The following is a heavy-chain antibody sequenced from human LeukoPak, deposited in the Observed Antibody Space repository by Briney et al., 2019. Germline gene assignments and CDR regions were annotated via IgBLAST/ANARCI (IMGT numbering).Heavy chain of an antibody. CDR2: ISTSGGTT. CDR1: GFTFISYE. V-gene: IGHV3-48*03. Sequence: EVQLVESGGGLVQPGGSLRLSCAASGFTFISYEMNWVRQAPGKGLEWVSHISTSGGTTYYADSVKCRFTISRDNAKNSLYLQMNSLRPEDTAVYYCAGAGFDYWGQGTLVTVSS. J-gene: IGHJ4*02. D-gene: IGHD4/OR15-4a*01. CDR3: AGAGFDY.